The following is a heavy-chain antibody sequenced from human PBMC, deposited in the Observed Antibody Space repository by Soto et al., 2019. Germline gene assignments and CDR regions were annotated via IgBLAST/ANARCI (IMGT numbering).Heavy chain of an antibody. D-gene: IGHD4-17*01. Sequence: QVQLVQSGAEVKKPGASVKVSCKASGYTFTGYYMHWVRQAPGQGLEWMGWINPNSGGTNYAQKFQGWVTMTRDTAISAAYVEMSRLRSDNTAVCCCARGDIYGDLDYWGQGTLVTVSS. CDR2: INPNSGGT. J-gene: IGHJ4*02. CDR1: GYTFTGYY. V-gene: IGHV1-2*04. CDR3: ARGDIYGDLDY.